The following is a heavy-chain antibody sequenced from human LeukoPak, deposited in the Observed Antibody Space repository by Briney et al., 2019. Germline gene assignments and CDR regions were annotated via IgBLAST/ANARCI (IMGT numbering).Heavy chain of an antibody. V-gene: IGHV1-69*13. CDR3: ARHPWEAAAGEPFDY. Sequence: GASVKVSCKASGYTFTSYAISWVRQAPGQGLEWMGGIIPIFGTANYAQKFQGRVTITADESTSTAYMELSSLRSEDTAVYYCARHPWEAAAGEPFDYWGQGTLVTVSS. CDR2: IIPIFGTA. CDR1: GYTFTSYA. D-gene: IGHD6-13*01. J-gene: IGHJ4*02.